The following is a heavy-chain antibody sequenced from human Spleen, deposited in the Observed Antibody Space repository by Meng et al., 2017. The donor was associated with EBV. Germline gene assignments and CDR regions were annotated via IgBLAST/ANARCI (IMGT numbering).Heavy chain of an antibody. V-gene: IGHV4-30-4*01. CDR3: ARTDPQCSGTSCFFDC. CDR2: IYHSGST. Sequence: QVQLQESGPGLVKPSQTLSLTCAVSGGSISSGGHYWRWIRQSPGKGLEWIGYIYHSGSTYYNPSLESRITISVDTSKNQFSLHLNSMTAADTAMYYCARTDPQCSGTSCFFDCWGKGNMVPVSS. D-gene: IGHD2-2*01. J-gene: IGHJ4*03. CDR1: GGSISSGGHY.